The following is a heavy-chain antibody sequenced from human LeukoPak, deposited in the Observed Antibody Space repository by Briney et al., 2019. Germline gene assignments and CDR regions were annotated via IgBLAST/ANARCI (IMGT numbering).Heavy chain of an antibody. CDR1: GFTFTNYG. V-gene: IGHV3-30*18. D-gene: IGHD3-22*01. CDR2: ISHDGTIQ. CDR3: AKAPYIRGYYFDF. J-gene: IGHJ4*02. Sequence: GRSLTLSCAASGFTFTNYGMHWVRQAPGKGLEWVAIISHDGTIQRYGDSLKGRFTISRDNSKNTVSLQVNNLRPEDTAVYFCAKAPYIRGYYFDFWGQGIPVSVSS.